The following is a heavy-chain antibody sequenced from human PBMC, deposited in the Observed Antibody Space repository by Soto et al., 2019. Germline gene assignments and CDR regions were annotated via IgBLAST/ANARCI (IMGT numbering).Heavy chain of an antibody. CDR3: ARAYGSGYMDV. J-gene: IGHJ6*02. D-gene: IGHD3-10*01. CDR1: GGSISSGGYY. V-gene: IGHV4-31*03. CDR2: IYYSGST. Sequence: QVQLQESGPGLVKPSQTLSLTCTVSGGSISSGGYYWSWIRQHPGKGLEWIGYIYYSGSTYYYPSLKTRVTISLDTSKNQLSLKLSSVTAADTAVYYCARAYGSGYMDVWGQGTTVTVSS.